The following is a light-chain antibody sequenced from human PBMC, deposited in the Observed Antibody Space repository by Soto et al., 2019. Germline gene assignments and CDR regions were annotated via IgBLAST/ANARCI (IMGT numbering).Light chain of an antibody. CDR2: AAY. CDR1: QGISSY. V-gene: IGKV1-8*01. CDR3: QQYYSYPRP. Sequence: MSQSPSSLSATPEDRVTITCRASQGISSYLAWYQQKPGKAPKLLIYAAYNLQSGVPSRFSGSGSGTDFTLTISCLQSEDFATYYCQQYYSYPRPFGQGTKVDIK. J-gene: IGKJ1*01.